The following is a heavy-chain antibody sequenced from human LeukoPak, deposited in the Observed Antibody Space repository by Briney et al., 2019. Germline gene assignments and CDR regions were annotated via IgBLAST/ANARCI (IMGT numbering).Heavy chain of an antibody. J-gene: IGHJ4*02. V-gene: IGHV3-7*01. CDR1: GFTFSNYW. CDR2: IKQDGSEK. D-gene: IGHD2-2*01. CDR3: ARDHRVDCSITTCYQNYFDR. Sequence: GGSLRLSCAASGFTFSNYWMSWIRQAPGKGLEWVANIKQDGSEKYYVDSVKGRFTVSRDNSKNSLYLQMSSLRAGDTAVYYCARDHRVDCSITTCYQNYFDRWGQGTLVTVSS.